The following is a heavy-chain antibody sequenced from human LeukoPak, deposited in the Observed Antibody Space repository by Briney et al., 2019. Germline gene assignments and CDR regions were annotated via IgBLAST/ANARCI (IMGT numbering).Heavy chain of an antibody. Sequence: SETLSLTCTVFGGSISNNTYYWGWIRQPPGKGLEWIGSLDYSASTYYSPSLKSRVTISVDRSKNQFSLKLSSVTAADTAVYYCARLQYGSGSYYTPWFDPWGQGTLVTVSS. CDR3: ARLQYGSGSYYTPWFDP. CDR1: GGSISNNTYY. D-gene: IGHD3-10*01. V-gene: IGHV4-39*07. CDR2: LDYSAST. J-gene: IGHJ5*02.